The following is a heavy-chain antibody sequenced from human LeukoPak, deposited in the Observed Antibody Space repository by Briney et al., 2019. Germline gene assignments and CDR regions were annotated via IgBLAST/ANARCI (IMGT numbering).Heavy chain of an antibody. V-gene: IGHV1-69*01. J-gene: IGHJ1*01. CDR2: IIPIFGTA. CDR3: ARGEDTVTNFQH. CDR1: GGTFSSYA. Sequence: SVKVSCKASGGTFSSYAISWVRQAPGQGPEWMGGIIPIFGTANYAQKFQGRVTITADESTSTAYMELSSLRSEDTAVYYCARGEDTVTNFQHWGQGTLVTVSS. D-gene: IGHD4-17*01.